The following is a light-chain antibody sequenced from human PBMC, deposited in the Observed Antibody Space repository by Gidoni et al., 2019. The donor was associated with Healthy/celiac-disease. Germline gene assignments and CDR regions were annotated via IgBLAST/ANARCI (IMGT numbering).Light chain of an antibody. J-gene: IGLJ2*01. CDR2: DNN. Sequence: QSVLTQPPSVSAAPGQKVPISCSGSSPNLGNNYVSWYQQLPGTAPKLLIYDNNKRPSGIPDRFSGSKSGTSATLGITGLQTGDEADYYCGTWDSSLSAVFGGGTKLTVL. CDR3: GTWDSSLSAV. CDR1: SPNLGNNY. V-gene: IGLV1-51*01.